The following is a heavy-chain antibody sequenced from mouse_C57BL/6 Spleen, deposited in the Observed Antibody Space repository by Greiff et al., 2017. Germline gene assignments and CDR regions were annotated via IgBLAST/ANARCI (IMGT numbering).Heavy chain of an antibody. CDR3: AREGVYYGSPSLDY. D-gene: IGHD1-1*01. Sequence: EVQLQQSGPGLVKPSQSLSLTCSVSGYSITRGYYCNWIRQFPGNQLEWMGYISYAGSNNYNPSLKNPISITRDTSTNQFFLKLNSVTTEDTATYDCAREGVYYGSPSLDYWGQGTTLTVSS. J-gene: IGHJ2*01. CDR1: GYSITRGYY. V-gene: IGHV3-6*01. CDR2: ISYAGSN.